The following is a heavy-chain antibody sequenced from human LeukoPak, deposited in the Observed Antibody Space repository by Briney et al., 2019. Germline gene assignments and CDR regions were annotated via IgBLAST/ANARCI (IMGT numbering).Heavy chain of an antibody. CDR2: IYYSGST. CDR3: ARQDYDSLFDY. CDR1: GGSISSYS. Sequence: SETLSLTCTVSGGSISSYSWSWIRQPPGKGLEWIGYIYYSGSTNYNPSLKSRVTISVDTSKNQFSLKLSSVTAADTAVYYCARQDYDSLFDYWGQGTLVTVSS. V-gene: IGHV4-59*08. D-gene: IGHD3-16*01. J-gene: IGHJ4*02.